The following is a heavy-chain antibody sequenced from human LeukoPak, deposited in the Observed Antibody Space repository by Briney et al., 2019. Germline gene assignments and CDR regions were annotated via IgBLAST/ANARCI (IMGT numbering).Heavy chain of an antibody. CDR1: GGSFSGYY. V-gene: IGHV4-34*01. CDR3: ASGSHSTKNWFDP. Sequence: PSETLSLTCAVYGGSFSGYYWSWIRQPPGKGLEWIGEINHSGSTNYNPSLKSRVTISVDTSKNQFSLKLSSVTAADTAVYYCASGSHSTKNWFDPWGQGTLVTVSS. CDR2: INHSGST. D-gene: IGHD1-14*01. J-gene: IGHJ5*02.